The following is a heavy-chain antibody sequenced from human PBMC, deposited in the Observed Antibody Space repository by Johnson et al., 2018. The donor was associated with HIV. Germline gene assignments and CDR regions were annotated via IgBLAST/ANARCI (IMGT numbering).Heavy chain of an antibody. D-gene: IGHD6-19*01. CDR1: GITFDDYG. CDR2: ISYDGIKT. Sequence: VQLVESGGGVVRPGGSLRLSCAASGITFDDYGMSWVRQAPGKGLEWVALISYDGIKTYYVDSVKARFTISRDDARNTLYLQMTSLRAEDAAVYYCARGTTSDWSGGQGETFDLWGQGTMVTV. J-gene: IGHJ3*01. V-gene: IGHV3-30*03. CDR3: ARGTTSDWSGGQGETFDL.